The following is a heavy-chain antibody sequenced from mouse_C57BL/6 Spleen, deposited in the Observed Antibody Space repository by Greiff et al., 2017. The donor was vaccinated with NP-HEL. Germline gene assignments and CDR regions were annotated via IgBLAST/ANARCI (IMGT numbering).Heavy chain of an antibody. D-gene: IGHD2-4*01. V-gene: IGHV1-81*01. CDR2: IYPRSGNT. CDR1: GYTFTSYG. Sequence: VQLQQSGAELARPGASVKLSCKASGYTFTSYGISWVKQRTGQGLEWIGEIYPRSGNTYYNEKFKGKATLTADKSSSTAYMELRSLTSEDSAVYFCARSNDYDGRFACWGQGTLVTVSA. J-gene: IGHJ3*01. CDR3: ARSNDYDGRFAC.